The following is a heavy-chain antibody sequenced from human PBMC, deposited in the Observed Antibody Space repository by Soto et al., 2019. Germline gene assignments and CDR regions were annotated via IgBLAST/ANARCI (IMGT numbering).Heavy chain of an antibody. Sequence: SLRLSCAASGFTFINYAMHWVRQAPGKGLEWVAVISYDGSNKYYVDSVKGRFTVSRDNAENSLYLQMNSLRVEDTAVYYCARGTPTPGIDYWGLGTLVTVSS. V-gene: IGHV3-30-3*01. CDR1: GFTFINYA. CDR3: ARGTPTPGIDY. CDR2: ISYDGSNK. D-gene: IGHD6-13*01. J-gene: IGHJ4*02.